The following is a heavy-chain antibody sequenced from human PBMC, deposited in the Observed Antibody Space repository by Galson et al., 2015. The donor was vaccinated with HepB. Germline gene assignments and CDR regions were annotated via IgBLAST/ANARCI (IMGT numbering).Heavy chain of an antibody. CDR3: AKDYSGPGYSSSWYYFDY. CDR2: ISYDGSNK. Sequence: SLRLSCAASGFTFSNYGMHWVRQAPGKGLEWVAVISYDGSNKYYADSVKGRFTISRDNSKNTLYLQMNSLRAEDTAVYYCAKDYSGPGYSSSWYYFDYWGQGTLVTVSS. CDR1: GFTFSNYG. J-gene: IGHJ4*02. V-gene: IGHV3-30*18. D-gene: IGHD6-13*01.